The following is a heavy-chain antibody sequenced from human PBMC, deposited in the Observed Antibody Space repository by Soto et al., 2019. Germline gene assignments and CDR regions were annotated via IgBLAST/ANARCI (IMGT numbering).Heavy chain of an antibody. CDR2: ISYDGSNK. CDR3: ARDGPDVDTAMVTNYYGMDV. J-gene: IGHJ6*02. Sequence: QVQLVESGGGVVQPGRSLRLSCAASGFTFSSYAMHWVRQAPGKGLEWVAVISYDGSNKYYADSVKGRFTISRDNSKNTLYLQMNSLRAEDTAVYYCARDGPDVDTAMVTNYYGMDVWGQGTTVTVSS. D-gene: IGHD5-18*01. CDR1: GFTFSSYA. V-gene: IGHV3-30-3*01.